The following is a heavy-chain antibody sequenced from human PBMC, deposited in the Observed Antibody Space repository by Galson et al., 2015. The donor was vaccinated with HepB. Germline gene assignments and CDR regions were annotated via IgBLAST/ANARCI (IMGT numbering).Heavy chain of an antibody. CDR2: IDPSDSYT. CDR3: AAKHLPVAGAHYAFDI. J-gene: IGHJ3*02. Sequence: QSGAEVKKPGESLRISCKGSGYSFSRYWISWVRQMPGKGLEWMGRIDPSDSYTDYSPSFRGYVTIAADKSISTAYLQWGGLRASDTAMYYCAAKHLPVAGAHYAFDIWGQGTMVTVSS. D-gene: IGHD6-19*01. V-gene: IGHV5-10-1*01. CDR1: GYSFSRYW.